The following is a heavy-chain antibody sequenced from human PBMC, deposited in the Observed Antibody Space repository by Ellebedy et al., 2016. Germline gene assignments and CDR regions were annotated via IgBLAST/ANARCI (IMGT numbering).Heavy chain of an antibody. V-gene: IGHV1-69*13. CDR3: ARDRGGSYSYYYYGMDV. CDR2: IIPIFGTA. Sequence: SVKVSCXASGGTFSSYAISWVRQAPGQGLEWMGGIIPIFGTANYAQKFQGRVTITADESTSTAYMELSSLRSEDTAVYYCARDRGGSYSYYYYGMDVWGQGTTVTVSS. CDR1: GGTFSSYA. D-gene: IGHD1-26*01. J-gene: IGHJ6*02.